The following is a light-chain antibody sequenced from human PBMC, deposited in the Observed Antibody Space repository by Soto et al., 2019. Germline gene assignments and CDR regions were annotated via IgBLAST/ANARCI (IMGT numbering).Light chain of an antibody. CDR2: DAS. V-gene: IGKV3-11*01. J-gene: IGKJ4*01. Sequence: EIVLTQSPVNLSLSPGGGATLSCRASQSINDRLAWYQQKPGQAHRLLIYDASNRAAGVPLRFSGSVSGSDFNLTINSLEAEDSAVYSCQQRSSWPFTFGGGANVEV. CDR3: QQRSSWPFT. CDR1: QSINDR.